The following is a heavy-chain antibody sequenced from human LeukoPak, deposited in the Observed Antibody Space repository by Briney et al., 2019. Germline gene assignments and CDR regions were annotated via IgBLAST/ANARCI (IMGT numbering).Heavy chain of an antibody. CDR1: GLTFNFFW. Sequence: GGSLRLSCAASGLTFNFFWMSWVRQAPGKGLEWVANVKGDGSEKYYVASVKGRFTISRDNAKNSLYLEMNSLRAEDTAVYYCARDSASCRGCAFDIWGQGTMVTVSS. CDR2: VKGDGSEK. D-gene: IGHD2-2*01. J-gene: IGHJ3*02. V-gene: IGHV3-7*01. CDR3: ARDSASCRGCAFDI.